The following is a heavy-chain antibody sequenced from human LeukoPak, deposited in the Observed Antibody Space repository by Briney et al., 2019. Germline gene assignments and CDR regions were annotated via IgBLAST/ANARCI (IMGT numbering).Heavy chain of an antibody. Sequence: GGSLRLSCAASGFTSSGYAMSWVRQAPGKGLEWVSVIYSGGSTYYADSVKGRFTISRDNSKNTLYLQMNSLRAEDTAVYYCARVKAGYYYYMDVWGKGTTVTVSS. D-gene: IGHD3-10*01. CDR2: IYSGGST. V-gene: IGHV3-53*05. CDR1: GFTSSGYA. J-gene: IGHJ6*03. CDR3: ARVKAGYYYYMDV.